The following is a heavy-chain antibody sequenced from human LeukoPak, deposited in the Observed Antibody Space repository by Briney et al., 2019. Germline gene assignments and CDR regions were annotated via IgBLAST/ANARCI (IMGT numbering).Heavy chain of an antibody. V-gene: IGHV3-30*18. CDR1: GFTFSSYG. CDR2: IPYDGSNK. D-gene: IGHD2-15*01. Sequence: GGSLRLSCAASGFTFSSYGMHWVRQAPGKGLEWVAVIPYDGSNKYYADSVKGRFTISRDNSKNTLYLQMNSLRAEDTAVYYCAKDRRLGYCSGGSCYLDYWGQGTLVTVSS. J-gene: IGHJ4*02. CDR3: AKDRRLGYCSGGSCYLDY.